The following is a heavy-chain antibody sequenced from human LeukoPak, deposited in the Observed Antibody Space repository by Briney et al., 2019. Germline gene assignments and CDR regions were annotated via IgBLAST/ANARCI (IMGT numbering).Heavy chain of an antibody. J-gene: IGHJ5*02. Sequence: GSLRLSCSASGFTFSSYGMHWVRQAPGKGREWVAVIWSDGGNKYHADAVKGRFTISRDNSKNTLYLQMNSMRAEDTAVYYCARGASIAAAGTGEKSNWFDPWGQGTLVSVSS. V-gene: IGHV3-33*01. CDR1: GFTFSSYG. CDR2: IWSDGGNK. D-gene: IGHD6-13*01. CDR3: ARGASIAAAGTGEKSNWFDP.